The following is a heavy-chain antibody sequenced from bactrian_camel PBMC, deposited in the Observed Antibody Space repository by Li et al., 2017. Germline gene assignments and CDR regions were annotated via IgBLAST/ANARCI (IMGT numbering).Heavy chain of an antibody. CDR2: IDSDGSS. Sequence: HVQLVESGGDSVQAGGSLRLSCKASGDIFNSDCMGWFRQAPGKEREGVAAIDSDGSSIYANSLKGRFSISQDGSRLMVYLQMNSLKPEDTGIYTCAALYGTCGTNVLAEGRVFPYWGQGTQVTVS. CDR3: AALYGTCGTNVLAEGRVFPY. CDR1: GDIFNSDC. J-gene: IGHJ4*01. D-gene: IGHD5*01. V-gene: IGHV3S53*01.